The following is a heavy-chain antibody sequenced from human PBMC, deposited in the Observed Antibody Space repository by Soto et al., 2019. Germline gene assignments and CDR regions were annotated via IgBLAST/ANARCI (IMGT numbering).Heavy chain of an antibody. V-gene: IGHV3-72*01. D-gene: IGHD4-17*01. J-gene: IGHJ6*03. CDR2: TRNKANSYTT. Sequence: GGSLRLSCAASGFTFSSYSMNWVRQAPGKGLEWVGRTRNKANSYTTEYAASVKGRFTISRDDSNNSLYLQMNSLKTEDTAVYYCARGNNYGANYYYYYMDVWGKGTTVTVSS. CDR3: ARGNNYGANYYYYYMDV. CDR1: GFTFSSYS.